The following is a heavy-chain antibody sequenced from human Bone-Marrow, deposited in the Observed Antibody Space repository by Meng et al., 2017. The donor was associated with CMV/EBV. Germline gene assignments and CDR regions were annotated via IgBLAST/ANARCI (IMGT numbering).Heavy chain of an antibody. J-gene: IGHJ4*02. CDR3: ARDSGSLEGDATNFDY. Sequence: SETLSLTCAVYGGSFSGYYWSWIRQPPGKGLEWIGEINHSGSTNYNPSLKSRVTISVDTSKNQFSRKLSSVTAADTAVYYCARDSGSLEGDATNFDYWGQGTLVTVSS. V-gene: IGHV4-34*01. CDR1: GGSFSGYY. D-gene: IGHD1-26*01. CDR2: INHSGST.